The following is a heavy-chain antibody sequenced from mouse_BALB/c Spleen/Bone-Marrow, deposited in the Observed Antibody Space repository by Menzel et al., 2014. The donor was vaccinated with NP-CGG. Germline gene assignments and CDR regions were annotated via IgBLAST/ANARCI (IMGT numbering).Heavy chain of an antibody. Sequence: VQLQQSGAELMKPGAPVKISCKATGYTFSSYWIEWVKQRPGHGLEWIGEILPGSGSTIYNEKFKGKAPFTADTSSNTAYMQLSSLTSEDSAVYYCAREDYYGSSYFDYWGQGTTLTVSS. CDR3: AREDYYGSSYFDY. CDR1: GYTFSSYW. D-gene: IGHD1-1*01. J-gene: IGHJ2*01. CDR2: ILPGSGST. V-gene: IGHV1-9*01.